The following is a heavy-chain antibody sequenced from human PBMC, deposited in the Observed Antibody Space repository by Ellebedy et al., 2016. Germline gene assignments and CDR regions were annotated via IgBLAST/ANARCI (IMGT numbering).Heavy chain of an antibody. V-gene: IGHV3-21*01. CDR3: ARVPRSGSYLGAFDI. CDR1: GFTFSSYS. D-gene: IGHD3-10*01. CDR2: ISSSSSYI. J-gene: IGHJ3*02. Sequence: GGSLRLSCAASGFTFSSYSMNWVRQAPGKGLEWVSSISSSSSYIYYADSVKGRFTISRDNAKNSLYLQMNSLRAEDTAVYYCARVPRSGSYLGAFDIWGQGTMVTVSS.